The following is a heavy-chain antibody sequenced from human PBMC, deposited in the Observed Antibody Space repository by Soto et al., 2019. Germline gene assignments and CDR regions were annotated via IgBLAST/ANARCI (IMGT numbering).Heavy chain of an antibody. Sequence: PGGSLRLSCAASGFTFSSDGMHWVRQAPGKGLEWVAVISYDGSNKYYADSVKGRFTISRDNSKNTLYLQMNSLRAEDTAVYYCAKDWIAVAESLFYYDYGMDVWGQGTTVTVSS. CDR1: GFTFSSDG. J-gene: IGHJ6*02. CDR3: AKDWIAVAESLFYYDYGMDV. V-gene: IGHV3-30*18. D-gene: IGHD6-19*01. CDR2: ISYDGSNK.